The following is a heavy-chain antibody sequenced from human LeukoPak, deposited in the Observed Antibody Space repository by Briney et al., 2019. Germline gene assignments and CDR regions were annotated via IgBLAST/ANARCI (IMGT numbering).Heavy chain of an antibody. V-gene: IGHV3-21*01. D-gene: IGHD5-12*01. Sequence: GGSLRLSCAASGFTFSSYSMNWVRQAPGKGLEWVSSISSSSSYVYYADSVKGRFTISRDNAKNSLYLQMNSLRAEDTAVYYCAKALSVDPNWFDPWGQGTLVTVSS. CDR1: GFTFSSYS. J-gene: IGHJ5*02. CDR2: ISSSSSYV. CDR3: AKALSVDPNWFDP.